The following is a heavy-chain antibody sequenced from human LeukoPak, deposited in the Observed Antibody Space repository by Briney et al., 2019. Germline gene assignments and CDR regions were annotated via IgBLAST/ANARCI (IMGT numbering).Heavy chain of an antibody. CDR2: IRGDENEI. CDR3: ARGHVPGSTRHWDF. V-gene: IGHV3-74*01. D-gene: IGHD3-10*01. J-gene: IGHJ4*02. CDR1: GFTFSSHW. Sequence: GGSLRLSCEASGFTFSSHWMHWVRQVPGKGLVWVARIRGDENEIDYADSVKGRFTISRDDAKNTLYLQMNSLRVEDTAVYFCARGHVPGSTRHWDFWGQGTLVTVSS.